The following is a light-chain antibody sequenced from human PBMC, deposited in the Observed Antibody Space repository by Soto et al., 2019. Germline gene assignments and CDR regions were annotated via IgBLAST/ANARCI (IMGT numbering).Light chain of an antibody. CDR3: QYYGNSPLT. J-gene: IGKJ1*01. Sequence: EIVLTQSPGTLSLSPGERATLSCRASQSVSSSYLAWYQQKPGQAPRLLIYGAFNRATGIPDRFSGGGSGTDFTLTITRLEPEDFAVYYCQYYGNSPLTFGQGTKV. CDR1: QSVSSSY. V-gene: IGKV3-20*01. CDR2: GAF.